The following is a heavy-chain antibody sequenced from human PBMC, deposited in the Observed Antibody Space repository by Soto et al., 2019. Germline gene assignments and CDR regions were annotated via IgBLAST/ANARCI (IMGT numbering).Heavy chain of an antibody. CDR2: MYHSGST. V-gene: IGHV4-59*08. CDR3: ARHGGITLVRGVLTAFDI. J-gene: IGHJ3*02. D-gene: IGHD3-10*01. CDR1: VGSISSYD. Sequence: SSETLSLTCSVSVGSISSYDWSWMRQPPGKGLEFIGSMYHSGSTNYNPSLKSRVTTSVDTSKNQFSLKLSSVTAADTAVYYCARHGGITLVRGVLTAFDIWGPGTMVTVS.